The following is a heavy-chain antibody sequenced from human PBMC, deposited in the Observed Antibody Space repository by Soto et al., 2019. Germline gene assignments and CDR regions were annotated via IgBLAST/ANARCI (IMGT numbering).Heavy chain of an antibody. CDR2: LSGSGKTT. J-gene: IGHJ5*02. CDR1: GFNFGSYV. V-gene: IGHV3-48*01. CDR3: ARGRGYGWFDP. D-gene: IGHD5-18*01. Sequence: QSGGSLRLSCAGTGFNFGSYVMNWVRQAPGKGLEWVSGLSGSGKTTYYTDSVTGRFTISREDVKNSLYLQMNSLRAGDTAVYYCARGRGYGWFDPWGQGTLVTVSS.